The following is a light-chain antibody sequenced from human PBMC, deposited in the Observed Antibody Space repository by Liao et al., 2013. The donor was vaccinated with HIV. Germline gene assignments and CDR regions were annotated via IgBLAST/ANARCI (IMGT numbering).Light chain of an antibody. CDR3: QAWDSSTNYV. CDR1: KLGDKY. Sequence: SYDLIQPPSVSVSPGQTATITCSGDKLGDKYVSWYQQRPGQSPIMVLYQDTKRPSGISDRFSGSNSGNTATLTISGTQALDEADYYCQAWDSSTNYVFGTGTQVTVL. CDR2: QDT. J-gene: IGLJ1*01. V-gene: IGLV3-1*01.